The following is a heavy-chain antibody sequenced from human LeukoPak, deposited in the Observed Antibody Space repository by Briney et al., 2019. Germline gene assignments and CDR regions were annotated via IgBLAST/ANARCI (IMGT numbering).Heavy chain of an antibody. J-gene: IGHJ4*02. V-gene: IGHV5-51*01. D-gene: IGHD3-10*01. CDR3: ARGIMVRGVIFADY. Sequence: GESLKISCKGSGYSFTNYYIAWVRQMPGKGLEWVGIIYPGDSDTRYSPSFQGQVIISADKSINTAYLQWSSLKASDTAMYYCARGIMVRGVIFADYWGQGTLVTVSS. CDR2: IYPGDSDT. CDR1: GYSFTNYY.